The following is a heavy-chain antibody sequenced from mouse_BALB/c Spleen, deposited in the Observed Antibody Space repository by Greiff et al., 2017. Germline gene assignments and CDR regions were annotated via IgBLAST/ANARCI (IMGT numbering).Heavy chain of an antibody. CDR2: IWAGGST. CDR3: AGGPYDSSFAY. V-gene: IGHV2-9*02. Sequence: QVQLKESGPGLVAPSQSLSITCTVSGFSLTSYGVHWVRQPPGKGLEWLGVIWAGGSTNYNPALMSRLSISKDNSKSQVFLKMNSLQTDDTAMYYCAGGPYDSSFAYWGQGTLVTVSA. CDR1: GFSLTSYG. J-gene: IGHJ3*01. D-gene: IGHD2-4*01.